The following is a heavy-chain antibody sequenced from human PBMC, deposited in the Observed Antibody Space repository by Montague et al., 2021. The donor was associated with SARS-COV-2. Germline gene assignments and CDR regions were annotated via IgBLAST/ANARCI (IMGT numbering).Heavy chain of an antibody. CDR3: ARRKYSYGWGE. J-gene: IGHJ4*02. Sequence: SETLSLTCTVTGGPISGSSDYWGWIRQSPGKGLEWIASVDYSGNTYYSPSLKSRLTISVDTSKNQFSLKLNSVTAADTALYYCARRKYSYGWGEWGQGTLSPSPQ. CDR2: VDYSGNT. D-gene: IGHD5-18*01. V-gene: IGHV4-39*01. CDR1: GGPISGSSDY.